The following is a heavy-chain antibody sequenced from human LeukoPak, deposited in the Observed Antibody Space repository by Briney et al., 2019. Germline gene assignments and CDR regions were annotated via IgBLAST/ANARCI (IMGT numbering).Heavy chain of an antibody. V-gene: IGHV3-30*18. CDR1: GFTFSSYG. D-gene: IGHD3-10*01. CDR3: AKDTKYYYGSGSQDYYYGMDV. J-gene: IGHJ6*02. CDR2: ISYDGSNK. Sequence: GGSLRLSCAASGFTFSSYGMHWVRQAPGKGLEWVAVISYDGSNKYYADSAKGRFTISRDNSKNTLYLQMNSLRAEDTAVYYCAKDTKYYYGSGSQDYYYGMDVWGQGTTVTVSS.